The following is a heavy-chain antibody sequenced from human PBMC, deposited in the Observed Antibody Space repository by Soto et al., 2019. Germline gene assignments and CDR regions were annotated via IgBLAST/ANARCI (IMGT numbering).Heavy chain of an antibody. J-gene: IGHJ4*02. CDR2: IRSKAYGGTT. D-gene: IGHD2-2*01. Sequence: GGSLRLSCTASGFTFGDYAMSWFRQAPGKGLEWVGFIRSKAYGGTTEYAASVKGRFTISRDDSKSIAYLQMNSLKTEDTAVYYCTRDPFEGYCSSTSCLVFWGQGTLVTVSS. CDR1: GFTFGDYA. V-gene: IGHV3-49*03. CDR3: TRDPFEGYCSSTSCLVF.